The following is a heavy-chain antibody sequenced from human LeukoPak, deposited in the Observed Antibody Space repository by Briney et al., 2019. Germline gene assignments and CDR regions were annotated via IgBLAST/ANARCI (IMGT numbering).Heavy chain of an antibody. J-gene: IGHJ4*02. Sequence: ASVKVSCKASGYTFTAYFMHWVRQAPGRGLEWMGWINPDSGGTNYAQRFQGRVIMTRDTSITTAYMELSSLRSDDTAVYYCACELSNRENFDYWGQGTLVTVSS. D-gene: IGHD1-26*01. CDR3: ACELSNRENFDY. V-gene: IGHV1-2*02. CDR1: GYTFTAYF. CDR2: INPDSGGT.